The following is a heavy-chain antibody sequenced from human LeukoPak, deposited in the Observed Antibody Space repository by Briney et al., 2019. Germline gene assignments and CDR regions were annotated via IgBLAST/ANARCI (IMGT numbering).Heavy chain of an antibody. Sequence: PGGALRLSCSASGFSNYAMHWVRQAPGKGLEYVSSISSNGGSTYHADSVKGRFTISRDHSKNTLYLQMSSLRPEDTAVYYCVKQGGFGPHWYFDLWGRGTLVTVSS. J-gene: IGHJ2*01. V-gene: IGHV3-64D*06. CDR1: GFSNYA. CDR2: ISSNGGST. CDR3: VKQGGFGPHWYFDL. D-gene: IGHD3-10*01.